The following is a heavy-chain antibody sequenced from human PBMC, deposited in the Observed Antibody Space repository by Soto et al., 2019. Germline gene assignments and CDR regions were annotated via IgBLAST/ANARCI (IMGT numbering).Heavy chain of an antibody. J-gene: IGHJ4*02. D-gene: IGHD5-12*01. CDR1: DGSLRSVDYY. Sequence: PAETLSLTCRVSDGSLRSVDYYWSWIRQPQGKGVEVIGYIYYSGNNYYNPSLKSRVSISVDKSKTQFSLKLMSATSADTALYYCARVLNRGSDYDSDYCHXWGQGTLVPVSX. CDR2: IYYSGNN. CDR3: ARVLNRGSDYDSDYCHX. V-gene: IGHV4-30-4*01.